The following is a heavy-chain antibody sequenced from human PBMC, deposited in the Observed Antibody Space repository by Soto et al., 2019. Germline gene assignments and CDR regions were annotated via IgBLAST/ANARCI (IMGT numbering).Heavy chain of an antibody. V-gene: IGHV3-7*01. CDR3: ARARIDL. J-gene: IGHJ2*01. Sequence: EVQLVESGGGLVQPGGSLRLSCAASGFSFSSYWITWVRQAPGKGLEWVANISPDGSDKYYVDSVKGRFTISRDHVKNSLYLQVNSLRVDDTALYYCARARIDLWGRGTLVTVSS. CDR1: GFSFSSYW. CDR2: ISPDGSDK.